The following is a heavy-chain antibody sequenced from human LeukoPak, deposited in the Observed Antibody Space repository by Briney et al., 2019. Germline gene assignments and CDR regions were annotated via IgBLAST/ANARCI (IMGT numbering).Heavy chain of an antibody. CDR2: IHYTGST. Sequence: PSETLSLTCTVPGGSMSGSYWSWTRQPPGKGLEWIGSIHYTGSTNYNPSLKSRLTISLDTSKNRFSVKLNSVTAADTAVYYCAKDRVPGGYWGQGTLVTVSS. V-gene: IGHV4-59*01. D-gene: IGHD1-1*01. CDR1: GGSMSGSY. J-gene: IGHJ1*01. CDR3: AKDRVPGGY.